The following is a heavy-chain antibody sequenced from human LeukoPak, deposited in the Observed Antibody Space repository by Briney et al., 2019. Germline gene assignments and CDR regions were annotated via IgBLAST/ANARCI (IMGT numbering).Heavy chain of an antibody. J-gene: IGHJ4*02. V-gene: IGHV4-4*07. CDR1: GSSISNYY. CDR3: ARHRGGPRLVDY. CDR2: IYTSGGT. Sequence: SETLSLTCTVSGSSISNYYWGWIRQPAGKGLEWIGRIYTSGGTDYNPSLKSRVTISVDTSKNQFSLNLSSVTAADTAVYYGARHRGGPRLVDYWGQGTLVTVSS. D-gene: IGHD3-10*01.